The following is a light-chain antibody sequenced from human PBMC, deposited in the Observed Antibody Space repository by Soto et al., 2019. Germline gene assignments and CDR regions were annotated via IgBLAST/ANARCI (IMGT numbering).Light chain of an antibody. Sequence: LTQPPSASGTPGQRVTISCSGSSSNIGSNYVYWYQQLPGTAPINVIFEDSQRPSGVPDRFFGSIDSSSNSASLTISRLTTEDAADYYCQSVDGKYVVFGGGTKLTVL. J-gene: IGLJ2*01. CDR3: QSVDGKYVV. CDR1: SSNIGSNY. V-gene: IGLV6-57*02. CDR2: EDS.